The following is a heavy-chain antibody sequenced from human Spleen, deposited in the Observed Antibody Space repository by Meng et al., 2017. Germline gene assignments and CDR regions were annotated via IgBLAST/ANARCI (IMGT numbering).Heavy chain of an antibody. CDR1: GFTVSSNY. J-gene: IGHJ6*02. CDR3: ARGSYDFPYYYYGMDV. Sequence: GGPLRLSCAASGFTVSSNYMSWVRQAPGKGLEWVSVIYSGGSTYYADSVKGRFTISRDNSKNTLYLQMNSLRAEDTAVYYCARGSYDFPYYYYGMDVWGQGTTVTVSS. D-gene: IGHD3-3*01. CDR2: IYSGGST. V-gene: IGHV3-53*01.